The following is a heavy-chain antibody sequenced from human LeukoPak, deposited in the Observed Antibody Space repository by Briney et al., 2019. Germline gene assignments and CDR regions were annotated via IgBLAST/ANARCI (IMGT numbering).Heavy chain of an antibody. CDR3: ARREIAAAFDY. Sequence: SETLSLTCTVSGGSISSYYWNWIRQPPGKGLEWIGYIYYSGSTNYNPSLKSRVTISVDTSKNQFSLKLSSVTAADTAVYYCARREIAAAFDYWGQGTLVTVSS. V-gene: IGHV4-59*12. J-gene: IGHJ4*02. D-gene: IGHD6-13*01. CDR1: GGSISSYY. CDR2: IYYSGST.